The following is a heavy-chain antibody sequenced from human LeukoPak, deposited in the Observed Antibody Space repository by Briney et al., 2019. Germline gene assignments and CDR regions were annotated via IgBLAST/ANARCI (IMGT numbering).Heavy chain of an antibody. CDR1: GYTFTSFG. CDR3: ARDNGGAYYFDTSAYYHNDAFDI. D-gene: IGHD3-22*01. J-gene: IGHJ3*02. Sequence: ASVKVSCKASGYTFTSFGISWLRQAPGQGLEWMGWISARNGNINYAQKFQGRVTMTTDTSTSTAYMELRSLRSDDTAVYYCARDNGGAYYFDTSAYYHNDAFDIWGQETMVTVSS. V-gene: IGHV1-18*01. CDR2: ISARNGNI.